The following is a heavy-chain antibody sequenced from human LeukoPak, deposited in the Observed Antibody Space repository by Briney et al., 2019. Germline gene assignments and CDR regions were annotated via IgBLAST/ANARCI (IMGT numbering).Heavy chain of an antibody. D-gene: IGHD1-26*01. J-gene: IGHJ4*02. V-gene: IGHV3-23*01. CDR2: INGSGGRI. Sequence: GGSLRLSCAASGFTFSSYAMSWVRQAPGKGLEWVSAINGSGGRIYYADSVKGRFTISRDNSKNTLYLQMNSLRAEDTAVYYCAKDLRSSADSKMGAADYWGQGTLVTVSS. CDR3: AKDLRSSADSKMGAADY. CDR1: GFTFSSYA.